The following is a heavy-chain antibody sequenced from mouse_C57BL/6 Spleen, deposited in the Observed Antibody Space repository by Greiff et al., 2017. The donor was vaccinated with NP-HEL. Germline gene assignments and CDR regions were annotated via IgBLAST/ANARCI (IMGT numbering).Heavy chain of an antibody. J-gene: IGHJ3*01. D-gene: IGHD2-5*01. CDR2: INPNNGGT. CDR1: GYTFTDYY. V-gene: IGHV1-26*01. Sequence: EVQLQQSGPELVKPGASVKISCKASGYTFTDYYVNWVKQSHGKSLEWIGDINPNNGGTSYNQKFKGKATLTVDKSSSTAYMELRSLTSEDSAVYYCAREKAYYSNSAWFAYWGQGTLVTVSA. CDR3: AREKAYYSNSAWFAY.